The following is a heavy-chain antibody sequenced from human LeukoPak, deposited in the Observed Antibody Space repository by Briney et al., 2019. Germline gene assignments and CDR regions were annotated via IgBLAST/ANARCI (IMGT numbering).Heavy chain of an antibody. V-gene: IGHV4-34*01. CDR2: INHSVST. Sequence: PSETLSLTCAVYGGSFSGYYWSWIRQPPGEGLEWIGEINHSVSTNYNPSLKSRVTISVDTSKNQFSRKLSSVTAAGTAVYYCARVGSSTSCGDYWGQGNLVTVSS. CDR3: ARVGSSTSCGDY. CDR1: GGSFSGYY. D-gene: IGHD2-2*01. J-gene: IGHJ4*02.